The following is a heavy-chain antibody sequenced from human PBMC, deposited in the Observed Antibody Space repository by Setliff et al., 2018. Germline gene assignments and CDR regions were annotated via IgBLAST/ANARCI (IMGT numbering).Heavy chain of an antibody. D-gene: IGHD3-3*01. CDR2: INPNSGGT. J-gene: IGHJ6*03. CDR3: ARGPSFWSGDYMDV. Sequence: ASVKVSCKASGYTFTGYYMHWVRQAPGQGLEWMGWINPNSGGTNYAQKLQGRVTMTTDTSTSTAYRELRSLRSDDTAVYYCARGPSFWSGDYMDVWGKGTTVTVSS. CDR1: GYTFTGYY. V-gene: IGHV1-2*02.